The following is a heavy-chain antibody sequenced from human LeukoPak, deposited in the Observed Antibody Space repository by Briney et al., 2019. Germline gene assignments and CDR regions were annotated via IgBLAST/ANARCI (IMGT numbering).Heavy chain of an antibody. J-gene: IGHJ5*02. CDR1: GGTFSSYA. CDR3: ARVVNTAMVIPNWFDP. Sequence: ASVKVSCKASGGTFSSYAISWVRQAPGQGLEWMGRIIPILGIANYAQKFQGRVTITADKSTSTAYMELSSLRSEDTAVYYCARVVNTAMVIPNWFDPWGQGTLVTVSS. CDR2: IIPILGIA. D-gene: IGHD5-18*01. V-gene: IGHV1-69*04.